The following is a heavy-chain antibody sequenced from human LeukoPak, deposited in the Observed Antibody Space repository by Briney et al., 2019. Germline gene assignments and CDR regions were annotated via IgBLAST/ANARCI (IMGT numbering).Heavy chain of an antibody. CDR3: ARAGYNSGYDY. CDR1: GGSISNGVYY. V-gene: IGHV4-31*03. J-gene: IGHJ4*02. CDR2: IYYSGST. Sequence: SETLSLTCTVSGGSISNGVYYWSWIRQHPGKGLEWIGYIYYSGSTYYSPSLKSRLTMSVDTSKNQFSLKLSSVTAADTAVYYCARAGYNSGYDYWGQGTLVTVSS. D-gene: IGHD6-19*01.